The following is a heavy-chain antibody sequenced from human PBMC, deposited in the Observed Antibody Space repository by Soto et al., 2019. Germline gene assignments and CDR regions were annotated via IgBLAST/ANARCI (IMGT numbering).Heavy chain of an antibody. CDR1: GFTFSSYA. CDR3: ARERRVSAASAMKYYYGMDV. D-gene: IGHD2-2*01. J-gene: IGHJ6*02. CDR2: ISYDGSNK. Sequence: GGSLRLSCAASGFTFSSYAMHWVRQAPGKGLEWVAVISYDGSNKYYADSVKGRFTISRDNSKNTLYLQMNSLRAEDTAVYYCARERRVSAASAMKYYYGMDVWGQGTTVTVSS. V-gene: IGHV3-30-3*01.